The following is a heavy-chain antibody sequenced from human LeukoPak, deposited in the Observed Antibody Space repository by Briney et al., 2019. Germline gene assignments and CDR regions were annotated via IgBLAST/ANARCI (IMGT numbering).Heavy chain of an antibody. V-gene: IGHV4-59*01. CDR1: GGSISSYY. D-gene: IGHD3-22*01. J-gene: IGHJ4*02. CDR2: IYYSGST. Sequence: SETLSLTCTVSGGSISSYYWSWIRQPPGKGLEWIGYIYYSGSTNYKPSLKSRVTISIDTSRNQFSLKLSSVTAADTAVYYCASNYYDGSGYYPFDYWGQGTLVTVSS. CDR3: ASNYYDGSGYYPFDY.